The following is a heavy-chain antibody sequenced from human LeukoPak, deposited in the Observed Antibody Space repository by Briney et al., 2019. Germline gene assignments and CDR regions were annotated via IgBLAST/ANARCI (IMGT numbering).Heavy chain of an antibody. D-gene: IGHD1-20*01. CDR3: ARVTEGAGTYPFDY. CDR1: GYTFAGHY. CDR2: VDPDTGVT. V-gene: IGHV1-2*02. J-gene: IGHJ4*02. Sequence: ASVTLSCKTSGYTFAGHYMQWVRQAPGQGLEWMGWVDPDTGVTNSAQKFQGRLTMTRDTSINTAYMELSNLRSDDTAVYYCARVTEGAGTYPFDYWGQGTLVTVSS.